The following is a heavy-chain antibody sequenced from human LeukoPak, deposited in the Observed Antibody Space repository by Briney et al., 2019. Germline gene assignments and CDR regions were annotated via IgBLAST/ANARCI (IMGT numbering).Heavy chain of an antibody. CDR2: ISHSGTTV. J-gene: IGHJ3*01. Sequence: GGSLRLSCATSGFTFSSFEMNWVRQAPGKGLEWLSYISHSGTTVYYADSVKGRFSISRDNAKNSVYLQMNSLRAEDTALYYCATIQFWGQGTVVSVSS. CDR1: GFTFSSFE. CDR3: ATIQF. V-gene: IGHV3-48*03.